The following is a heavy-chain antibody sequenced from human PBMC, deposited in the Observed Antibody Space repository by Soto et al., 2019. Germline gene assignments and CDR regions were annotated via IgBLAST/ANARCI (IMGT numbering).Heavy chain of an antibody. CDR3: ARAGLVGTTRVLWDY. J-gene: IGHJ4*02. CDR1: GGSISSGGSS. Sequence: NPSETLSLTCAVSGGSISSGGSSWSWIRQPPGKGLEWIGYIYPSGSTYYNPSLTNRVTISLDRSKNQFSLELNSVTAADTAIYYCARAGLVGTTRVLWDYWGQGTLVTVSS. CDR2: IYPSGST. D-gene: IGHD1-26*01. V-gene: IGHV4-30-2*01.